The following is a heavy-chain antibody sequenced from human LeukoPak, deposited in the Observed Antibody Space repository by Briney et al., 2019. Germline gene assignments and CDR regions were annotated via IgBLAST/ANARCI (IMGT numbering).Heavy chain of an antibody. V-gene: IGHV1-2*06. CDR2: INPNSGGT. CDR3: ARDRNDFWSGYYNWFDP. CDR1: GYTFTGYY. J-gene: IGHJ5*02. D-gene: IGHD3-3*01. Sequence: ASVKVSCMASGYTFTGYYMHWVRQAPGQVLEWMGRINPNSGGTNYAQKFQGRVTMTRDTSISTAYMELSRLRSDNTAVYYCARDRNDFWSGYYNWFDPWGQGTLVTVSS.